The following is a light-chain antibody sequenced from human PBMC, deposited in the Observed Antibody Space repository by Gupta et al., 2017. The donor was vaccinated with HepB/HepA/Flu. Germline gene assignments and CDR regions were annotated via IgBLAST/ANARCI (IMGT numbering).Light chain of an antibody. Sequence: DTVMTQSPATLSVSPGERVTLSCRASQSVSSNFAWYQQKPGQAPRLLIHGVSTRASGIPARFSGSGSGTEFTLTISSLQSEDFGVYYCQQYNDWPLTFGGGTKVEIK. CDR3: QQYNDWPLT. CDR2: GVS. CDR1: QSVSSN. V-gene: IGKV3-15*01. J-gene: IGKJ4*01.